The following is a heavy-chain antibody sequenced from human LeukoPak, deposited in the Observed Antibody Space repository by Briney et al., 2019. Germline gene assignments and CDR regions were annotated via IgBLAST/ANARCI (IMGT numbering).Heavy chain of an antibody. CDR3: AIMTCSSTSCFFDY. V-gene: IGHV3-23*01. CDR2: ISGSGGST. J-gene: IGHJ4*02. D-gene: IGHD2-2*01. CDR1: RCTFTSYA. Sequence: SAASLRLSSAAARCTFTSYAMSWVRQAPGKGLKWVSAISGSGGSTYYADSVKGRFTTSRDNSKNSLYLQMNSLRAEDTAVYYCAIMTCSSTSCFFDYWGQGTLVTVSS.